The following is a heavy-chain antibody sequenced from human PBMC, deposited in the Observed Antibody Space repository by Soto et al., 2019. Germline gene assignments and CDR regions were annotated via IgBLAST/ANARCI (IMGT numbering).Heavy chain of an antibody. Sequence: EVQLVESGGGLVKPGGSLTLSCAVSGFPFSKAWMSWVRQAPGKGLEWIGRIKSTTDGGRIDYAAPVQGRFTISRDEAENTLFLQMNSLKTEDTAVYYCTTSVTGTPRAIDYWGLGTLVTVSS. V-gene: IGHV3-15*01. CDR2: IKSTTDGGRI. CDR3: TTSVTGTPRAIDY. J-gene: IGHJ4*02. CDR1: GFPFSKAW. D-gene: IGHD1-7*01.